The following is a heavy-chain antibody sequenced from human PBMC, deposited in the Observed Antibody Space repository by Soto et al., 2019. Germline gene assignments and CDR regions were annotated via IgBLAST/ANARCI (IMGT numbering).Heavy chain of an antibody. D-gene: IGHD6-19*01. CDR2: ISGSGGST. CDR1: GFTFSNYA. J-gene: IGHJ4*02. Sequence: EVQLLESRGGLVQPGGSLRLTCAAAGFTFSNYAMSWVRQAPGKGLEWVSAISGSGGSTYYADSVKGRFTISRDNAKNTLYLQMNSLRADDTAVYYCAKDRRSLRGGSRGAVAGTGFDYCGQGTLVTVSS. CDR3: AKDRRSLRGGSRGAVAGTGFDY. V-gene: IGHV3-23*01.